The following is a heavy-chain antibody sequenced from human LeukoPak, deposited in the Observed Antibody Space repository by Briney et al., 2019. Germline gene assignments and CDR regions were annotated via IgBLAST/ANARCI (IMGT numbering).Heavy chain of an antibody. D-gene: IGHD3-22*01. Sequence: GRSLRLSCAASGFTFSSYAMHWVRQAPGKGLEWVAVISYDGSNKYYADSVKGRFTISRDNSKNTLYLQMNSLRAEDTAVYYCARVRGDYYDSSGYYFDYWGQGTLVTVSS. CDR2: ISYDGSNK. J-gene: IGHJ4*02. V-gene: IGHV3-30-3*01. CDR1: GFTFSSYA. CDR3: ARVRGDYYDSSGYYFDY.